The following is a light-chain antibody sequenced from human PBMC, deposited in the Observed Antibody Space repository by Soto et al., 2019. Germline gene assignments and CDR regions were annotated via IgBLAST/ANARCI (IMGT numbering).Light chain of an antibody. CDR1: QSVSSY. Sequence: EIVLTQSPATLSLSPGERATLSCRASQSVSSYLAWFQQKPGQAPRLLIYDASNRATGIPARFSGSGSGTDFTLTISSLEPEDFAVYYCHQRSYWPPYTFGQGTKLEIK. J-gene: IGKJ2*01. CDR2: DAS. V-gene: IGKV3-11*01. CDR3: HQRSYWPPYT.